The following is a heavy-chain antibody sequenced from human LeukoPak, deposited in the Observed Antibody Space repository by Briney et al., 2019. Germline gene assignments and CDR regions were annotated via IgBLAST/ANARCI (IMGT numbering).Heavy chain of an antibody. J-gene: IGHJ6*02. CDR1: GGSISSSSYY. CDR2: IYYSGST. CDR3: ARYYYDSSGYYTRDYYYYGMDV. Sequence: SETLSLTCTVSGGSISSSSYYWSWIRQPPGKGLEWIGYIYYSGSTNYNPSLKSRVTISVDTSKNQFSLKLSSVTAADTAVYYCARYYYDSSGYYTRDYYYYGMDVWGQGTTVTVSS. D-gene: IGHD3-22*01. V-gene: IGHV4-61*01.